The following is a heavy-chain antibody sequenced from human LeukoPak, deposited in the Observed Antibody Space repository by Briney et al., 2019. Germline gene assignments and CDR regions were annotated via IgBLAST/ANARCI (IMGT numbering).Heavy chain of an antibody. CDR2: MNPNSGNT. D-gene: IGHD6-13*01. CDR1: GYTFTSYD. Sequence: ASVKVSCKASGYTFTSYDINWVRQATGQGLEWMGWMNPNSGNTGYAQEFQGRVTMTRNTSISTAYMELSSLRSEDTAVYYCASRVWAPKDYYYGMDVWGQGTTVTVSS. V-gene: IGHV1-8*01. CDR3: ASRVWAPKDYYYGMDV. J-gene: IGHJ6*02.